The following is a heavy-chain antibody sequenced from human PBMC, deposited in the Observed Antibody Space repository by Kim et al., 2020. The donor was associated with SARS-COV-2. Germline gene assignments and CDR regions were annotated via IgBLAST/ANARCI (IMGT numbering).Heavy chain of an antibody. J-gene: IGHJ4*02. V-gene: IGHV3-73*01. D-gene: IGHD3-10*01. CDR3: YAYYKDY. CDR2: IRSNTNKYAT. CDR1: GFTFSDSA. Sequence: GGSLRLSCAAFGFTFSDSAIHWVRQASGKGLEWVGRIRSNTNKYATAYAASAKGRFIISRDDSKNTAYLQMNSLQTEDTAVYYCYAYYKDYWGQGTLVTVSS.